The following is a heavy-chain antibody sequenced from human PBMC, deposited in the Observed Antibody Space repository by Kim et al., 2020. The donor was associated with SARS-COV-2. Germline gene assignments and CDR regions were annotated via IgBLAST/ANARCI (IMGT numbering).Heavy chain of an antibody. CDR1: GFTFSGSA. J-gene: IGHJ4*02. Sequence: GGSLRLSCAASGFTFSGSAMHWVRQASGKGLEWVGRIRSKANSYATAYAASVKGRFTISRDDSKNTAYLQMNSLKTEDTAVYYCTRQPGSKAAAGTSVTDYWGQGTLVTVSS. CDR3: TRQPGSKAAAGTSVTDY. CDR2: IRSKANSYAT. V-gene: IGHV3-73*01. D-gene: IGHD6-13*01.